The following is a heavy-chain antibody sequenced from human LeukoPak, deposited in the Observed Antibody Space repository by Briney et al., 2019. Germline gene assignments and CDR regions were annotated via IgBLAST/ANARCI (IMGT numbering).Heavy chain of an antibody. CDR3: ARGYGYYYDSSGYYGENWFDP. V-gene: IGHV4-34*01. CDR2: INHSGST. D-gene: IGHD3-22*01. Sequence: PSETLSLTCAVYGGSFSGYYWSWIRQPPGRGLEWIGEINHSGSTNYNPSLKSRVTISVDTSKNQFSLKLNSVTAADTAVYYCARGYGYYYDSSGYYGENWFDPWGQGTLVTVSS. CDR1: GGSFSGYY. J-gene: IGHJ5*02.